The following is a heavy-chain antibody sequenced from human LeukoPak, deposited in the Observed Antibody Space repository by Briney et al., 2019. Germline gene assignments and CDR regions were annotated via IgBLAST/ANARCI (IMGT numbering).Heavy chain of an antibody. Sequence: VGSLRLSCEASGFTFSSYGLHWVRQAPGKGLEWGSAISGSGGSTYYADSVKGRFTISRDNSKNTLYLQMDRLRAEDSAVYYCAKNGGYSYGLYYFDYWGQGTLVTVSS. V-gene: IGHV3-23*01. CDR1: GFTFSSYG. J-gene: IGHJ4*02. CDR2: ISGSGGST. CDR3: AKNGGYSYGLYYFDY. D-gene: IGHD5-18*01.